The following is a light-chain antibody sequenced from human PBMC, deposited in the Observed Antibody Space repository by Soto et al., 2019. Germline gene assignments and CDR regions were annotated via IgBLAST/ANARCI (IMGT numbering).Light chain of an antibody. Sequence: DIQMTQSPSTLSASVVDRVTITCRASQIVSNWLAWYQQKPGKAPKLMIYDASSLQTGVPSRFSGSESGTEFTLTITSLQPDDFATYYCQQYKSYPYTFGQGTKLEIK. CDR3: QQYKSYPYT. CDR1: QIVSNW. J-gene: IGKJ2*01. V-gene: IGKV1-5*01. CDR2: DAS.